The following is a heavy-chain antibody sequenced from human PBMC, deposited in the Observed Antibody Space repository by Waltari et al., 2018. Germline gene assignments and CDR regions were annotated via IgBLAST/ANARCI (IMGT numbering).Heavy chain of an antibody. D-gene: IGHD3-3*01. CDR1: GYSISSGYY. CDR3: ARRVGRSHFDY. V-gene: IGHV4-38-2*01. Sequence: QVQLQESGPGLVKPSETLSLTCAVSGYSISSGYYWGWIRQPPGKGLEWIGSIYHSGSNYYNPSLKSRVTISVDTSKNQFSLKLSSVTAADTAVYYCARRVGRSHFDYWGQGTLVTVSS. CDR2: IYHSGSN. J-gene: IGHJ4*02.